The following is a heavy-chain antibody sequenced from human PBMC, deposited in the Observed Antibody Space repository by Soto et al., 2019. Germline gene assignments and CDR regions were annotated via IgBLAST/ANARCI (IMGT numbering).Heavy chain of an antibody. CDR3: CEDTLRLENYFDY. CDR2: INVSGALT. Sequence: GGSLRLSCAASGYPFDAHGIAWVRQSPGKGLQWISSINVSGALTYYIESVKGRFTISRDNSEHTLYLQMNNLEADDTAIYYCCEDTLRLENYFDYWGPGTLVTVYS. CDR1: GYPFDAHG. D-gene: IGHD5-18*01. V-gene: IGHV3-23*01. J-gene: IGHJ4*02.